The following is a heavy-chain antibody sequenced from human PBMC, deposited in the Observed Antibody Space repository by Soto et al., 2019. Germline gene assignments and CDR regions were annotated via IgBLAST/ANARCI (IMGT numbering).Heavy chain of an antibody. Sequence: QVQLQESGPGLVKPSETLSLTCTVSGGSINSYYWSWIRQPPGKGLEWIGYIYYSGSTKYNPSLKSRVTISVDTSKNQFSLNLSSVTAADTAVYYCASRYSSGFDYWGQGTLVTVSS. CDR3: ASRYSSGFDY. CDR2: IYYSGST. V-gene: IGHV4-59*08. D-gene: IGHD6-19*01. CDR1: GGSINSYY. J-gene: IGHJ4*02.